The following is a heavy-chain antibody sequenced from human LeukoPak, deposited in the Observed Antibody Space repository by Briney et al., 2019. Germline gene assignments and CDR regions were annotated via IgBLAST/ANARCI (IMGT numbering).Heavy chain of an antibody. CDR3: ASLSAAGRYGMDV. J-gene: IGHJ6*02. Sequence: GASVKVSCQASGYTFTSYAMHWVRQAPGQRLEGVGWMNAGNGNTKYSQKFQGTVTITRDTSTSTAYKELSILRSEDTAVYYCASLSAAGRYGMDVWGQGTTVTVSS. D-gene: IGHD6-13*01. CDR1: GYTFTSYA. CDR2: MNAGNGNT. V-gene: IGHV1-3*01.